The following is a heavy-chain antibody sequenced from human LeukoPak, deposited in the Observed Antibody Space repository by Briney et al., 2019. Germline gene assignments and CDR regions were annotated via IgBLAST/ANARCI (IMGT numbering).Heavy chain of an antibody. CDR2: IYPGDSDT. Sequence: GESLKISCKGSGYSFTSYWIGWVRQMPGKGLEWMGIIYPGDSDTRYSPSFQGQVTISADKSISTAYLQWSSLKASDTAMYYCARQLEPYYYYYGMDVWGQGTTVTVSS. D-gene: IGHD1-1*01. V-gene: IGHV5-51*01. J-gene: IGHJ6*02. CDR1: GYSFTSYW. CDR3: ARQLEPYYYYYGMDV.